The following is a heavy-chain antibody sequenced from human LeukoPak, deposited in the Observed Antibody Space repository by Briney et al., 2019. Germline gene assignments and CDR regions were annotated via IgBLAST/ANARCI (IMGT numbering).Heavy chain of an antibody. CDR1: GYSYSSYW. V-gene: IGHV5-51*01. Sequence: GESLKIFCTGSGYSYSSYWLGWVRQMPGKGLEWMGVIYLGDSDTRYSPSFRGQVTISADKSIRTAYLQWRSLKASDSAMYYCARLGGDTFGSYWYFDLWGRGTLVTVFS. D-gene: IGHD3-16*01. J-gene: IGHJ2*01. CDR3: ARLGGDTFGSYWYFDL. CDR2: IYLGDSDT.